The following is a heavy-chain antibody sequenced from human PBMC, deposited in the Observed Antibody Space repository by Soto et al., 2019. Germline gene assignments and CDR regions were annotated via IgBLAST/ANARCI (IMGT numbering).Heavy chain of an antibody. D-gene: IGHD5-12*01. CDR3: VRIRRGDGYTFGY. J-gene: IGHJ4*02. CDR1: GFTLSNYW. CDR2: INTDGSTT. V-gene: IGHV3-74*01. Sequence: EVQLVESRGVSVQPGGSLRLSCTASGFTLSNYWMHWVRQAPGKGLVWVSRINTDGSTTTYADSVKGRFTISRDNAKNILYLQMNSLRDEDTAVYYCVRIRRGDGYTFGYWGQGTLVTVSS.